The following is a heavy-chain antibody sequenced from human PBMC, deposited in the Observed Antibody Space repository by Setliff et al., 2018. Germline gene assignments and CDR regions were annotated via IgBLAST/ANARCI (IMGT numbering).Heavy chain of an antibody. J-gene: IGHJ4*02. Sequence: SETLSLTCAVSGLSISGEYYWGWIRQPPGGGPEWIGIIYHDGRAYYSTSLKSRVNLSLDMSKTQFSLHLNSVTAADTAVYYCMRQVGGGLWYFDYWGQGILVTAPQ. CDR2: IYHDGRA. CDR1: GLSISGEYY. D-gene: IGHD2-15*01. V-gene: IGHV4-38-2*01. CDR3: MRQVGGGLWYFDY.